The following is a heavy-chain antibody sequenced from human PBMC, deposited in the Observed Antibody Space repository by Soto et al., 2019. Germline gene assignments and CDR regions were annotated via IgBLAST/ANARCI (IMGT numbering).Heavy chain of an antibody. D-gene: IGHD2-15*01. CDR1: GGTFTSYE. CDR2: MNPNSGNT. V-gene: IGHV1-8*01. CDR3: ARLGYCSGGSCRRGNWFDP. Sequence: ASVKVSCKASGGTFTSYEINWVRQATGQGLEWMGWMNPNSGNTGYAQKFQGRVTMTRNTSISTGYMELSSLRSEDTAVYYCARLGYCSGGSCRRGNWFDPWGQGTLVTVSS. J-gene: IGHJ5*02.